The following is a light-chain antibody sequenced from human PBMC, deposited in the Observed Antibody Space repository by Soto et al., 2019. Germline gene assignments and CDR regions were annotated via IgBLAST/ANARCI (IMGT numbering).Light chain of an antibody. J-gene: IGKJ4*01. CDR2: DAS. Sequence: EIVMTQCPATLSVSPGERATLSCRASQSVSSYLAWYQQKPGQAPRLLIYDASNRATGIPARFSGSGSGTDFTLTITSLEPEDFAVYYCQHRSNWLAFGGGTKVDIK. CDR1: QSVSSY. CDR3: QHRSNWLA. V-gene: IGKV3-11*01.